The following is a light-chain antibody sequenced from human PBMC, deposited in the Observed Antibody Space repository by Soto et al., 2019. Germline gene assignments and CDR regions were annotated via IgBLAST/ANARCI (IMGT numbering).Light chain of an antibody. J-gene: IGKJ1*01. Sequence: DIQMTQSPSSLSASVGDRVTITCRASQSISRYLNWYQQKPGKAPKILIYGASTLQSGVPSRFSGSGSGKDFTLTISSLQPEDFATYFCQQKYRLPRTLGQGNQVDXK. V-gene: IGKV1-39*01. CDR1: QSISRY. CDR2: GAS. CDR3: QQKYRLPRT.